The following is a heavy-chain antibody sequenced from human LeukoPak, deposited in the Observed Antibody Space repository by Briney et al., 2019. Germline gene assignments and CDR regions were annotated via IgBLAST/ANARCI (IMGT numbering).Heavy chain of an antibody. CDR2: IWYDGSNK. J-gene: IGHJ4*02. CDR1: GFTFSSYG. Sequence: GGSLRLSCAASGFTFSSYGVHWVRQAPGKGLEWVAVIWYDGSNKYYADSVKGRFTISRDNSKNTLYLQMNSLRAEDTAVYYCARDKIGEPPYYFDYWGQGTLVTVSS. V-gene: IGHV3-30*19. D-gene: IGHD1-26*01. CDR3: ARDKIGEPPYYFDY.